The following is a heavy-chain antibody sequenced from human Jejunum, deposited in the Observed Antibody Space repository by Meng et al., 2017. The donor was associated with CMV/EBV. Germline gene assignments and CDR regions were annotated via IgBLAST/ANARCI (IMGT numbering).Heavy chain of an antibody. CDR1: GYSFTNYG. CDR2: ISPYNGDT. V-gene: IGHV1-18*01. J-gene: IGHJ4*02. CDR3: ARALGRTTNGNLDH. D-gene: IGHD2-2*01. Sequence: QVRLVQSRVGVNTPGDSVKVSWKASGYSFTNYGITWIRQAPGQGLEYMGWISPYNGDTNYGQNFQGRMTMTTDTSTTTAYMELRSLRSDDTAVYFCARALGRTTNGNLDHWGQGTLVTVSS.